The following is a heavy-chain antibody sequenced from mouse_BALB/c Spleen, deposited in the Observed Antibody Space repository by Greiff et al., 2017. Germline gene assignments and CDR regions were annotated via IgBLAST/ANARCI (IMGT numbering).Heavy chain of an antibody. Sequence: EVNVVESGGGLVKPGGSLKLSCAASGFTFSSYAMSWVRQTPEKRLEWVASISSGGSTYYPDSVKGRFTISRDNARNILYLQMSSLRSEDTAMYYCARGGNYYGSSWTYYFDYWGQGTTLTVSS. V-gene: IGHV5-6-5*01. D-gene: IGHD1-1*01. CDR3: ARGGNYYGSSWTYYFDY. CDR2: ISSGGST. CDR1: GFTFSSYA. J-gene: IGHJ2*01.